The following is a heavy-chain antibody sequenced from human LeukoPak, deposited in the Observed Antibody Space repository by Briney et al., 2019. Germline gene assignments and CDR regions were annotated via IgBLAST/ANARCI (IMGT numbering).Heavy chain of an antibody. CDR3: VQGYVD. CDR1: GSRFTSYW. D-gene: IGHD3-16*01. CDR2: IDPSDSYT. J-gene: IGHJ4*02. V-gene: IGHV5-10-1*01. Sequence: GEALGISFKGSGSRFTSYWISWVRQMPGKGLEWMGRIDPSDSYTNYSPSFQGHVTISADKYISTAYLQGSSLKASDTAMYYCVQGYVDWGQGTLVTVSS.